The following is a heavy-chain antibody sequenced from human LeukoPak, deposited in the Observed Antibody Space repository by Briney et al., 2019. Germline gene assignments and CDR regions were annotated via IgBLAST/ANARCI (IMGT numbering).Heavy chain of an antibody. V-gene: IGHV1-18*01. CDR1: GYIFTSYG. CDR3: AAGSGGFDP. D-gene: IGHD1-26*01. J-gene: IGHJ5*02. Sequence: ASVKVSCKASGYIFTSYGITWVRQAPGQGLEWMGWINTYNGNTNYAQNLQGRVTMTTDTSTSTAYMDLRSLRSDDTAVYYCAAGSGGFDPWGQGTLVTVSS. CDR2: INTYNGNT.